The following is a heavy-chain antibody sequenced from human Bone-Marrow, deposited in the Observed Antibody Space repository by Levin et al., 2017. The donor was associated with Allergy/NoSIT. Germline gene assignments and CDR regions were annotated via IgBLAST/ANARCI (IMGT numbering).Heavy chain of an antibody. CDR2: ISSSGSTI. CDR3: ARETPNWNDDYGMDV. V-gene: IGHV3-11*01. J-gene: IGHJ6*02. Sequence: GESLKISCAASGFTFSDYYMSWIRQAPGKGLEWVSYISSSGSTIYYADSVKGRFTISRDNAKNSLYLQMNSLRAEDTAVYYCARETPNWNDDYGMDVWGQGTTVTVSS. CDR1: GFTFSDYY. D-gene: IGHD1-20*01.